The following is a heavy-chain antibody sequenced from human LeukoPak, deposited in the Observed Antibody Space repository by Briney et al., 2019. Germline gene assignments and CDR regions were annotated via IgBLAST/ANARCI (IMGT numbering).Heavy chain of an antibody. CDR1: GFTFSSYW. Sequence: GGSLRLSCAASGFTFSSYWMSWVRQAPGKGLEWVANMKKDGSEKYYMDSVKGRFTISRDSAKNSLYLQMNSLRAEDMAVYYCAREQVESGGMDVWGQGTTVTVSS. D-gene: IGHD2-15*01. J-gene: IGHJ6*02. V-gene: IGHV3-7*04. CDR3: AREQVESGGMDV. CDR2: MKKDGSEK.